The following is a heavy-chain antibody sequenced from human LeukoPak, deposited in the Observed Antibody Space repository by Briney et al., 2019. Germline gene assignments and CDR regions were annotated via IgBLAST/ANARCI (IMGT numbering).Heavy chain of an antibody. CDR1: GFTFSNYA. CDR2: ISYDGRNQ. Sequence: PGGSLRLSCAASGFTFSNYAMHWVRQAPGKGLEWVVVISYDGRNQYYADAVKGRFTVSRDNSKSTLYLQMNSLRGEDTAVYNCARYGAFLDYWGRGTLVTVSS. D-gene: IGHD3-3*02. J-gene: IGHJ4*02. V-gene: IGHV3-30*04. CDR3: ARYGAFLDY.